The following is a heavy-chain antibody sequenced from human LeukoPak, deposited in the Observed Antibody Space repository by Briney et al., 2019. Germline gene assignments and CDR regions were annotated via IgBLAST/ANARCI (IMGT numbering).Heavy chain of an antibody. D-gene: IGHD4-11*01. CDR1: GFTFSNAW. V-gene: IGHV3-53*01. J-gene: IGHJ4*02. CDR2: IYSGGST. Sequence: GGSLRLSCAASGFTFSNAWMSWVRQAPGKGLEWVSVIYSGGSTYYADSVKGRFTISRDNSKNTLYLQMNSLRAEDTAVYYCATYSNYEGWGQGTLVTVSS. CDR3: ATYSNYEG.